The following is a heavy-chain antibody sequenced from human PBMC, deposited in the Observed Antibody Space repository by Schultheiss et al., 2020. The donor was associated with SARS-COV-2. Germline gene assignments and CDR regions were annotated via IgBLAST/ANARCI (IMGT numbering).Heavy chain of an antibody. D-gene: IGHD6-19*01. J-gene: IGHJ3*02. CDR3: ARGLAVAGTLARWGLYAFDI. CDR1: GFTVSSNY. Sequence: GGSLRLSCAASGFTVSSNYMSWVRQAPGKGLESVSAISSNGGSTYYADSVKGRFTISRDNAKNTLYLQMNSLRAEDTAVYYCARGLAVAGTLARWGLYAFDIWGQGTMVTVSS. CDR2: ISSNGGST. V-gene: IGHV3-64*04.